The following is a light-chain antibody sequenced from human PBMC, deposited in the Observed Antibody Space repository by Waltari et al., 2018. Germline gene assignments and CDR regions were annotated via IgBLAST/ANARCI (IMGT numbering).Light chain of an antibody. Sequence: IVMTQSPATLSVSPGERATLSCRASQSVSSNLAWFQQKPGQAPRLLIHGASTRATGIPARFSGSGSGTEFTLTISSLQSEDFAVYYCQQYNNWPPAFTFGPGTKVDIK. CDR1: QSVSSN. J-gene: IGKJ3*01. V-gene: IGKV3-15*01. CDR2: GAS. CDR3: QQYNNWPPAFT.